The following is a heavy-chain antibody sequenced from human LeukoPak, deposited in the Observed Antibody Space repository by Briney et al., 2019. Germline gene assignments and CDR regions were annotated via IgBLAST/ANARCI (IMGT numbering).Heavy chain of an antibody. V-gene: IGHV3-21*01. CDR2: ISSSSSYI. CDR3: ASGYCSGGSCDHDAFDI. Sequence: GGSLRLSCAASGFTFDDYGMSWVRQAPGKGLEWVSSISSSSSYIYYADSVKGRFTISRDNAKNSLYLQMNSLRAEDTAVYYCASGYCSGGSCDHDAFDIWGQGTMVTVSS. J-gene: IGHJ3*02. CDR1: GFTFDDYG. D-gene: IGHD2-15*01.